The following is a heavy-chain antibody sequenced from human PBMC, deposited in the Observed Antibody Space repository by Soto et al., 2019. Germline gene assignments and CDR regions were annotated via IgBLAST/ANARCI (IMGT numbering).Heavy chain of an antibody. CDR2: INHSGST. J-gene: IGHJ4*02. CDR1: GGSFSGYY. D-gene: IGHD2-2*01. Sequence: QVQLQQWGAGLLKPSETLSLTCAVYGGSFSGYYWSWIRQPSGKGLEWIGEINHSGSTNYNPSLKSRVTISVDTSKNQFSLKLSSVTAADTAVYYCARLHCSSTSCHAGFDYWGQGTLVTVSS. CDR3: ARLHCSSTSCHAGFDY. V-gene: IGHV4-34*01.